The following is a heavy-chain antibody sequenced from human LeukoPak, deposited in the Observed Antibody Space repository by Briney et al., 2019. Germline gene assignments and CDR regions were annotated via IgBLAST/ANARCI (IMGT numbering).Heavy chain of an antibody. V-gene: IGHV4-34*01. Sequence: PSETLSLTCAVYGGSFSGYYWSWIRQPPGKGLEWIGEINHSGSTNYNPSLKSRVTISVDTSKNQFSLKLNSVTAADTAVYYCASSYGSGPLDYWGQGTLVTVSS. CDR2: INHSGST. D-gene: IGHD3-10*01. CDR3: ASSYGSGPLDY. CDR1: GGSFSGYY. J-gene: IGHJ4*02.